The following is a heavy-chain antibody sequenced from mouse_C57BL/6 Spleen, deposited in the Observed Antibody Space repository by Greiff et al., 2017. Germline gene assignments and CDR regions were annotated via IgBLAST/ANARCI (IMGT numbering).Heavy chain of an antibody. CDR2: IDPSDSET. D-gene: IGHD3-2*01. V-gene: IGHV1-52*01. Sequence: QVQLKQPGAELVRPGSSVKLSCKASGYTFTSYWMHWVKQRPIQGLEWIGNIDPSDSETHYNQKFKDKATLTVDKSSSTAYMQLSSLTSEDSAVYYCARSGTAPADDWGQGTSVTVSS. CDR3: ARSGTAPADD. J-gene: IGHJ4*01. CDR1: GYTFTSYW.